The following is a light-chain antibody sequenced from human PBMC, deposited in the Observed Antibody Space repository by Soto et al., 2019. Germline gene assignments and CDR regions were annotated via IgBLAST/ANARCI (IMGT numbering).Light chain of an antibody. V-gene: IGKV3-20*01. J-gene: IGKJ5*01. Sequence: EIVLTQSPGTLSLSPGERATLSCRASQSVSSSYLAWYQQKPGQAPRLLIYGASSRATGIPDRFSGSGSGTDFTLTISRLEPEDFAVYYCQQYGRSPLVTFGQGTRLEIE. CDR1: QSVSSSY. CDR2: GAS. CDR3: QQYGRSPLVT.